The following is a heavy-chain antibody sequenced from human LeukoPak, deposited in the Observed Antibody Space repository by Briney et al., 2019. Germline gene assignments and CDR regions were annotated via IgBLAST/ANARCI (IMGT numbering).Heavy chain of an antibody. D-gene: IGHD5/OR15-5a*01. CDR2: ISSSGSTI. V-gene: IGHV3-11*01. J-gene: IGHJ4*02. CDR3: AKEPSRTYYFDY. Sequence: GGSLRLSCAASGFTFSDYYMSWIRQAPGKGLEWVSYISSSGSTIYYADSVKGRFTISRDNSKNTLYLQMNSLRAEDTAVYYCAKEPSRTYYFDYWGQGTLVTVSS. CDR1: GFTFSDYY.